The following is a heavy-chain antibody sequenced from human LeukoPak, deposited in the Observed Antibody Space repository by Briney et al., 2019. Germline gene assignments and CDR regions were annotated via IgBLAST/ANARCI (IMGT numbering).Heavy chain of an antibody. CDR2: ISYDGSNK. J-gene: IGHJ6*03. D-gene: IGHD5-12*01. V-gene: IGHV3-30*04. Sequence: GGSLRLSCAASGFTFSSYAMSWVRQAPGKGLEWVAVISYDGSNKYYADSVKGRFTISRDNSKNTLYLQMNSLRAEDTAVYYCARDEYSGLRRYYYMDVWGKGTTVTVSS. CDR3: ARDEYSGLRRYYYMDV. CDR1: GFTFSSYA.